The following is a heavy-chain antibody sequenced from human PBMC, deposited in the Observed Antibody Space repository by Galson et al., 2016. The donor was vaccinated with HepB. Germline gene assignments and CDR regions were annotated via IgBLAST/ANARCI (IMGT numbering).Heavy chain of an antibody. D-gene: IGHD1-26*01. J-gene: IGHJ3*01. Sequence: TLSLTCTVPGGSISSGTYYWSWIRQPAGKRLEWIGRIYSSGSTTYNPSLKSRVTMSVETSKNQFSVKLTSLTAADTAVYYCARGDVVAAMGTDAFDLWGQGTMVTVSS. V-gene: IGHV4-61*02. CDR2: IYSSGST. CDR1: GGSISSGTYY. CDR3: ARGDVVAAMGTDAFDL.